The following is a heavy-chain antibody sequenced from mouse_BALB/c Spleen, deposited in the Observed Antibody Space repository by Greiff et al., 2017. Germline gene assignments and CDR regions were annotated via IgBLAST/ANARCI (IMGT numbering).Heavy chain of an antibody. CDR2: INPSTGYT. J-gene: IGHJ2*01. V-gene: IGHV1-7*01. CDR3: ARWGITTVVATGDY. D-gene: IGHD1-1*01. CDR1: GYTFTSYW. Sequence: VQLQQSGAELAKPGASVKMSCKASGYTFTSYWMHWVKQRPGQGLEWIGYINPSTGYTEYNQKFKDKATLTADKPSSTAYMQLSSLTSEDSAVYYCARWGITTVVATGDYWGQGTTLTVSS.